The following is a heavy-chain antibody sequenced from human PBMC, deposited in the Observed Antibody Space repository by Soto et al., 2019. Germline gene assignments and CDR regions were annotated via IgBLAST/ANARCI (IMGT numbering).Heavy chain of an antibody. V-gene: IGHV3-23*01. Sequence: GRHMRLSCGVLEFTISKYAMSRVRQAPRKGLEWVSAISGSGGSTYYADSVKGRFTISRDNSKNTLYLQMNSLRAEDTALFYCAKDDYSGITGTFAYWGQGTLVIVSS. J-gene: IGHJ4*02. CDR1: EFTISKYA. CDR2: ISGSGGST. D-gene: IGHD1-7*01. CDR3: AKDDYSGITGTFAY.